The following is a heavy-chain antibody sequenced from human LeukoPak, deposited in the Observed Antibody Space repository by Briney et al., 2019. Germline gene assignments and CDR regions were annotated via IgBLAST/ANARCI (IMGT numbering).Heavy chain of an antibody. CDR2: IYYSGST. CDR3: ARAGGSGILFAFDI. J-gene: IGHJ3*02. CDR1: GGSISSYY. V-gene: IGHV4-59*01. Sequence: PSETLSLTCTVSGGSISSYYWSWIRQPPGKGLEWIGYIYYSGSTNYNPSLKSRVTISVDTSKNQFSLKLSSVTAVDTAVYYCARAGGSGILFAFDIWGQGTMVTVSS. D-gene: IGHD3-10*01.